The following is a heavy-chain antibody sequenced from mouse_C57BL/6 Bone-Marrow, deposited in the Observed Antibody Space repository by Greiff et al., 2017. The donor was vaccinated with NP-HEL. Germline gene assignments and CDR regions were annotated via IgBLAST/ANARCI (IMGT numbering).Heavy chain of an antibody. J-gene: IGHJ1*03. CDR3: ARVGFITTVVATRYFDV. CDR1: GYTFTSYW. V-gene: IGHV1-64*01. CDR2: IHPNSGST. Sequence: VQLQQPGAELVKPGASVKLSCKASGYTFTSYWMHWVKQRPGQGLEWIGMIHPNSGSTNYNEKFKSKATLTVDKSSSTAYMQLSSLTSEDSAVYYCARVGFITTVVATRYFDVWGTGTTVTVSS. D-gene: IGHD1-1*01.